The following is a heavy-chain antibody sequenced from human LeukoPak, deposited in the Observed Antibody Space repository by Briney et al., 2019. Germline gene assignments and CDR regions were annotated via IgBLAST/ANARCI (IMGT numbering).Heavy chain of an antibody. CDR2: IYSGGST. Sequence: GGSLRLSCAASGFTVSSNYMSWVRQAPGKGLEWVSVIYSGGSTYYADSVKGRFTISRDNSKNTLYLQMNSLRAEDTAVYYCAREVTVDSGYEAHNWFDPWGQGTLVTVSS. D-gene: IGHD5-12*01. V-gene: IGHV3-53*01. J-gene: IGHJ5*02. CDR1: GFTVSSNY. CDR3: AREVTVDSGYEAHNWFDP.